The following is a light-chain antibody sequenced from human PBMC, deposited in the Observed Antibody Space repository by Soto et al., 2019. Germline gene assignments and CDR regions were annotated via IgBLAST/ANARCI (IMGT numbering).Light chain of an antibody. CDR2: WAS. V-gene: IGKV4-1*01. J-gene: IGKJ4*01. CDR1: QSVLYSSSNRNY. CDR3: QQYYGTPT. Sequence: DIVMTQSPDSLAVSLGERATINCKSSQSVLYSSSNRNYLAWYQQKPGQTPKLLISWASTRESGVPDRFSGSGSGTEFTLTISSLQAEDVAVYYCQQYYGTPTFGGGTKVEIK.